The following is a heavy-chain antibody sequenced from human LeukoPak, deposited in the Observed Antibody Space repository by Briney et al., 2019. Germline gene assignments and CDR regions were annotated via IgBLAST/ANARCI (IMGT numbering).Heavy chain of an antibody. V-gene: IGHV3-33*01. CDR2: IWYDGSNK. CDR3: ARDSGIWDIVATPDDY. Sequence: QPGRSLRLSCAASGLTFSSYGMHWVRQAPGKGLEWVAVIWYDGSNKYYADSVKGRFTFSRDNSKNTLYLQMNSLRAEDTAVYYCARDSGIWDIVATPDDYWGQGTLVTVSS. CDR1: GLTFSSYG. J-gene: IGHJ4*02. D-gene: IGHD5-12*01.